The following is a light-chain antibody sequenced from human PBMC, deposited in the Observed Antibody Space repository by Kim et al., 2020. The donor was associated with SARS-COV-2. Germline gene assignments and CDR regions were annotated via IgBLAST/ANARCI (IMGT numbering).Light chain of an antibody. CDR1: QSVGSN. V-gene: IGKV3-15*01. J-gene: IGKJ4*01. CDR3: QQYNNWPPLT. CDR2: GAS. Sequence: EIVMTRSPGTLSVSPGERATLSCRANQSVGSNLAWYQHKAGQAPRLLIFGASTRPPGIPARFSGSGSGTEFTLTISSLQSEDCAVYYCQQYNNWPPLTFGGGTKVEI.